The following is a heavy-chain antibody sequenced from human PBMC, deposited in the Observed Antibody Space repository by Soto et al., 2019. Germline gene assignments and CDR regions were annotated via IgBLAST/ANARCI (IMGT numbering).Heavy chain of an antibody. Sequence: EVHLLESGGGLVQPGGSLRLSCAASGFTFSSYAMSWVRQAPGKGLEWVSAISAGGGSTYYADSVQGRFTISRDNSKNALYLQMNSLRAEDTAVYYCAIYYSRAFDIWGQGTLVTVSS. CDR2: ISAGGGST. D-gene: IGHD4-4*01. V-gene: IGHV3-23*01. CDR3: AIYYSRAFDI. CDR1: GFTFSSYA. J-gene: IGHJ3*02.